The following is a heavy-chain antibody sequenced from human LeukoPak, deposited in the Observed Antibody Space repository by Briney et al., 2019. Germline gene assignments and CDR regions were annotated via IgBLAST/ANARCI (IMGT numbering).Heavy chain of an antibody. CDR1: GFTFSSYS. CDR3: ARVRGVATIDY. J-gene: IGHJ4*02. CDR2: ISSSSSYI. Sequence: PGGSLRLSCAASGFTFSSYSMNWVCQAPGKGLEWVSSISSSSSYIYYADSVKGRFTISRGNAKNSLYLQMNSLRAEDTAVYYCARVRGVATIDYWGQGTLVTVSS. V-gene: IGHV3-21*01. D-gene: IGHD5-24*01.